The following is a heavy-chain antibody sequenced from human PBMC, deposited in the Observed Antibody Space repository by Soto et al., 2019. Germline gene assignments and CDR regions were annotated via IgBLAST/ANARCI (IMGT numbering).Heavy chain of an antibody. CDR1: GYTFTSFD. D-gene: IGHD6-19*01. J-gene: IGHJ5*02. Sequence: ASVKVSCKASGYTFTSFDIHWVRQATGQGLEWMGWMNPNSGTTNYAQKFQDRVTMTRNTSISTAYMEVSSLRSDDTAIYYCARQYYSGWFLSTSWGQGTMVTVYS. V-gene: IGHV1-8*01. CDR2: MNPNSGTT. CDR3: ARQYYSGWFLSTS.